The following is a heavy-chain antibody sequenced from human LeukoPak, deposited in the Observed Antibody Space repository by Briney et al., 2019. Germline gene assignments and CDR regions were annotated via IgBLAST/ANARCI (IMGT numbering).Heavy chain of an antibody. CDR3: ARWFFKQKGLDY. D-gene: IGHD3-10*01. CDR1: GFTFSSFP. J-gene: IGHJ4*02. V-gene: IGHV3-30*07. Sequence: PGRSLRLSCAASGFTFSSFPMHWVRQAPGKGLEWVAAISYDGNIRYYADSVKGRFTISRDNSKNTVYLHMNSLRAEDTAVYYCARWFFKQKGLDYWGQGTLVTVSS. CDR2: ISYDGNIR.